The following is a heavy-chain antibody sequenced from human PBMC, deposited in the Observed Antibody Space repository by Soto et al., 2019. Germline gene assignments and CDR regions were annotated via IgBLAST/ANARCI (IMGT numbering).Heavy chain of an antibody. CDR1: GGSISSGGYY. J-gene: IGHJ4*02. V-gene: IGHV4-31*03. CDR2: IYYSGGT. Sequence: QVQLQESGPGLVKPSQTLSLTCTVSGGSISSGGYYWSWIRQDPGKGLEWIGCIYYSGGTYYNPSLKGRVTISVDTSKNQFSLKLSSVTAADTAVYYCARERFYDSSGYFDYWGQGTLVTVSS. D-gene: IGHD3-22*01. CDR3: ARERFYDSSGYFDY.